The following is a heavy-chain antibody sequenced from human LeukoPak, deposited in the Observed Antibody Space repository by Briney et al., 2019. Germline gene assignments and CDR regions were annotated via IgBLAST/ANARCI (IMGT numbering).Heavy chain of an antibody. CDR2: IKQDGSEQ. D-gene: IGHD5-18*01. V-gene: IGHV3-7*01. J-gene: IGHJ4*02. Sequence: GGSLRLSCAASGFGFSGYWMSWVRQAPGKGLEWVANIKQDGSEQYYVDSVKGRFTISRDNAKNSPYLQMNSLRSEDTAVYYCARDVRAGFTGYFPFDFWGQGTLVIVSS. CDR3: ARDVRAGFTGYFPFDF. CDR1: GFGFSGYW.